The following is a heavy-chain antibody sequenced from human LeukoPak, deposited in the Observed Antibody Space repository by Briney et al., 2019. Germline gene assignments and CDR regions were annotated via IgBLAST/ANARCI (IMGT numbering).Heavy chain of an antibody. D-gene: IGHD5-24*01. CDR1: GFTFSSYS. CDR2: ISSSSSYI. CDR3: ARAKSDGYNPYYFDY. Sequence: GGSLRLSCAASGFTFSSYSMNWVRQAPGKGLEWVSSISSSSSYIYYADSVKGRFTISRDNAKNSLYLQMNSLRAEDTAVYYCARAKSDGYNPYYFDYWGQGTLVTVSS. J-gene: IGHJ4*02. V-gene: IGHV3-21*01.